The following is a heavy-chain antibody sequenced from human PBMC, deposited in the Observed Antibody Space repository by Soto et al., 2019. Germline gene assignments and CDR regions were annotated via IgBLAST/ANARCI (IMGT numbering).Heavy chain of an antibody. D-gene: IGHD6-19*01. V-gene: IGHV3-7*03. CDR2: IKHDTSEA. CDR3: ARELAVAGNYALDI. CDR1: GFKFSDYW. Sequence: PGGSLRLSCAASGFKFSDYWMSWVRQAPGKGLEWVGNIKHDTSEAHYADSVKGRFTITRDNIKNFLFLQMNGLRSDDTASYYCARELAVAGNYALDIWGQGTMATVS. J-gene: IGHJ3*02.